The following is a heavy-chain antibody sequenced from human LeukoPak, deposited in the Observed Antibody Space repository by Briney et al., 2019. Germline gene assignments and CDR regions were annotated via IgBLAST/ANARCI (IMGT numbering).Heavy chain of an antibody. CDR2: ISYDGSNK. D-gene: IGHD6-6*01. Sequence: PGGSLRLSCAASGFTFSSYAMHWVRQAPGKGLEWVAVISYDGSNKYYADSVKGRFTISRDNSKNTLYLQMNSLRAEDTAVYYCARDSGYYSSSSDYWGQGTLVTVSS. CDR3: ARDSGYYSSSSDY. CDR1: GFTFSSYA. V-gene: IGHV3-30*14. J-gene: IGHJ4*02.